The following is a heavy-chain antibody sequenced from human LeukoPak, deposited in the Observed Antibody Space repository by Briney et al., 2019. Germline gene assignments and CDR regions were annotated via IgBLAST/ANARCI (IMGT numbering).Heavy chain of an antibody. D-gene: IGHD6-13*01. CDR2: MNQDGSVK. V-gene: IGHV3-7*01. CDR3: ARGTIAAPGTDY. CDR1: GFTFSSYW. Sequence: GGSLRLSWAASGFTFSSYWMDWVRQAPGKGMEWVANMNQDGSVKHHADSVKGRFTISRDNAKNSLYLQMNSLRAEDTAVYYCARGTIAAPGTDYWGQGVLVTVSS. J-gene: IGHJ4*02.